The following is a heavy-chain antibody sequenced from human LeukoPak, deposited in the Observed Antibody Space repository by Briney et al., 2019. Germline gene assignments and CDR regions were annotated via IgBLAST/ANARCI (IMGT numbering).Heavy chain of an antibody. D-gene: IGHD3-22*01. CDR2: IYTSGST. CDR1: GGSISSYY. J-gene: IGHJ4*02. Sequence: KPSETLSLPRTVSGGSISSYYWSWIRPPPRKGLEWIGRIYTSGSTNYNPSLKSRVTMSVDTSKNQFSLKLSSVTAADTAVYYCARTYSSGYLDYWGQGTLVTVSS. V-gene: IGHV4-4*07. CDR3: ARTYSSGYLDY.